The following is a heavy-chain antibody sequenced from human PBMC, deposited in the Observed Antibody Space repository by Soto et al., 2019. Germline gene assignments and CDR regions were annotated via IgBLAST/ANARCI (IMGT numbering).Heavy chain of an antibody. J-gene: IGHJ2*01. Sequence: EVQLLESGGGLVQPGGSLRLSCAASGFTFSGYAMSWVRQAPGKGLEWVSTITNGGGGGRYYAESVRGRFTISRDNSKNTRNLQMNGLRAEDTAIYYCAKGRGGQQANSYFDFWGRGTLVTVSS. CDR3: AKGRGGQQANSYFDF. CDR2: ITNGGGGGR. V-gene: IGHV3-23*01. CDR1: GFTFSGYA.